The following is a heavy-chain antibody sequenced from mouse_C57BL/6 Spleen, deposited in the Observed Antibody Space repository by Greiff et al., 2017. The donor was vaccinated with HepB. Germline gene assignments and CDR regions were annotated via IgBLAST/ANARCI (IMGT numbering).Heavy chain of an antibody. Sequence: VQLQQPGAELVMPGASVKLSCKASGYTFTSYWMHWVKQRPGQGLEWIGEIDPSDSYTNYNQKFKGKSTLTVDKSSSTAYMQLSSLTSEDSAVYYCARGYDYDRSYWYFDVWGTGTTVTVSS. CDR3: ARGYDYDRSYWYFDV. V-gene: IGHV1-69*01. D-gene: IGHD2-4*01. CDR2: IDPSDSYT. J-gene: IGHJ1*03. CDR1: GYTFTSYW.